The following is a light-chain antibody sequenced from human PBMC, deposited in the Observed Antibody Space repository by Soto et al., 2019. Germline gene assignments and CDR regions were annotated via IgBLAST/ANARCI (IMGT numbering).Light chain of an antibody. J-gene: IGKJ4*01. CDR3: QQTYRAPLT. V-gene: IGKV1-39*01. CDR2: VAS. Sequence: DIQMTQSPSSLSASVGDRVTITCRASQSINTYLNWYQHTPGKAPKVLIYVASNLQSGVPSRFSGGGSGTDFSLTISSLQPEDFATYYCQQTYRAPLTFGGGTKVDIK. CDR1: QSINTY.